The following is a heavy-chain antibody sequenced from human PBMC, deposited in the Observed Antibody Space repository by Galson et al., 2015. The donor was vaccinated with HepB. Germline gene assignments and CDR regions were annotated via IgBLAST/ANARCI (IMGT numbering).Heavy chain of an antibody. V-gene: IGHV5-51*03. J-gene: IGHJ3*02. CDR3: AARAGSSGWYTTAFDI. D-gene: IGHD6-19*01. CDR2: IYPDDSDT. CDR1: GYSFTTYW. Sequence: QSGAEVKKPGESLKISCKGSGYSFTTYWIGWVRQMPGKGLEWMGIIYPDDSDTKYRPSFQGQVTISADKSISTAYLQWSSLKASDTAMYYCAARAGSSGWYTTAFDIWGQGTMVTVSP.